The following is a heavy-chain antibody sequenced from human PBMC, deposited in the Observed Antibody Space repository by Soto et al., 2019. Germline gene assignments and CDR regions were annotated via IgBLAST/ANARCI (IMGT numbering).Heavy chain of an antibody. Sequence: QVQLVESGGGVVQPGRSLRLSCAASGFTFSNYGMHWVRQAPGKGLEWVAVIWYDGSNTAYADSVKGRFTISRDSSKSTLYLQMNSLRAEDTAMYYCARWYYYDSSGSDYWGQGTLVTVSS. CDR3: ARWYYYDSSGSDY. J-gene: IGHJ4*02. CDR2: IWYDGSNT. V-gene: IGHV3-33*01. CDR1: GFTFSNYG. D-gene: IGHD3-22*01.